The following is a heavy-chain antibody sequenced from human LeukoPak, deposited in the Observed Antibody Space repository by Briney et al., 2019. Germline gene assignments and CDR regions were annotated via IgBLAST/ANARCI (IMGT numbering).Heavy chain of an antibody. CDR3: ARGHGYCSSTSCSTTLNPTYFDY. CDR1: GGTFSSYA. Sequence: SVKVSCKASGGTFSSYAISWVRQAPGQGLEWMGGIIPIFGTANYAQKFQGRVTITTDESTSTVYMELSSLRSEDTAVYYCARGHGYCSSTSCSTTLNPTYFDYWGQVTLVTVSS. CDR2: IIPIFGTA. J-gene: IGHJ4*02. D-gene: IGHD2-2*03. V-gene: IGHV1-69*05.